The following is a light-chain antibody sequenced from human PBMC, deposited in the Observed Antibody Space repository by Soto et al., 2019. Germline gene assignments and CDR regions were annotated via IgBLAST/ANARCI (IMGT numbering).Light chain of an antibody. V-gene: IGLV2-14*03. J-gene: IGLJ1*01. Sequence: QSALTQPASVSGSPGQSITISCTGTSSNIGGDNYVYWYQQLPGKVPKLIIYDGSNRPSGVADRFSGSKSGNAASLTITGLQAADEADYYYSSSTSTSTLLVFGTGTKLTVL. CDR2: DGS. CDR1: SSNIGGDNY. CDR3: SSSTSTSTLLV.